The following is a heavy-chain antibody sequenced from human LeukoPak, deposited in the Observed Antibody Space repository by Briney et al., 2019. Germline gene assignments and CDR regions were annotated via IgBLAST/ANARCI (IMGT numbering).Heavy chain of an antibody. CDR3: AHTGTYYYDSSGYYSP. CDR1: GFSLSTSGVG. J-gene: IGHJ5*02. CDR2: IYWNDDK. V-gene: IGHV2-5*01. Sequence: SGPTLVKPTQTLTLTCTFSGFSLSTSGVGVGWIPQPPGKALESLALIYWNDDKRYSPSLKSRLNITKDPSKNQVVLTMTNMDPVDTATYYCAHTGTYYYDSSGYYSPWGQGTLVTVSS. D-gene: IGHD3-22*01.